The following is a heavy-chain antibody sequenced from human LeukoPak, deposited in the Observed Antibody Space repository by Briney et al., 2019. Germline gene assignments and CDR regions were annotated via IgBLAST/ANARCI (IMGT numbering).Heavy chain of an antibody. D-gene: IGHD3-9*01. J-gene: IGHJ4*02. CDR2: INHSGST. CDR3: ARGPYILTGYYIDY. CDR1: GGSFSGYY. V-gene: IGHV4-34*01. Sequence: PSETLSLTCAVYGGSFSGYYWSWIRQPPGKGLEWIGEINHSGSTNYNPSLKSRVTISVDTSKNQFSPKLSSVTAADTAVYYCARGPYILTGYYIDYWGQGTLVTVSS.